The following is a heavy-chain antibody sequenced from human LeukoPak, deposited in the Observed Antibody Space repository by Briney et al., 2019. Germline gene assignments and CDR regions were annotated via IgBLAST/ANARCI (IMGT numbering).Heavy chain of an antibody. CDR2: IYYSGST. J-gene: IGHJ4*02. V-gene: IGHV4-39*01. CDR1: GGSISRGGDY. D-gene: IGHD5-18*01. CDR3: ARHIGYSYGQNDY. Sequence: SQTLSLTCTVSGGSISRGGDYWTWIRQPPGKGLEWIGSIYYSGSTYYNPSLKSRVTISVDTSKNQFSLKLSSVTAADTAVYYCARHIGYSYGQNDYWGQGTLVTVSS.